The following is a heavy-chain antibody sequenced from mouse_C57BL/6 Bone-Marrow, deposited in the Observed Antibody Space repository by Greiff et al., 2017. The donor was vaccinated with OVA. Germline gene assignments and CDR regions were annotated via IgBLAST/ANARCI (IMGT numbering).Heavy chain of an antibody. CDR1: GFTFSSYA. D-gene: IGHD2-1*01. V-gene: IGHV5-9-1*02. J-gene: IGHJ4*01. CDR3: TRLLDAMDY. Sequence: DVMLVESGEGLVKPGGSLKLSCAASGFTFSSYAMSWVRQTPEKRLEWVAYISSGGDYIYYADTVKGRFTISRDNARNTRYLQMSNLKSEDTAMYYCTRLLDAMDYWGQGTSVTVSS. CDR2: ISSGGDYI.